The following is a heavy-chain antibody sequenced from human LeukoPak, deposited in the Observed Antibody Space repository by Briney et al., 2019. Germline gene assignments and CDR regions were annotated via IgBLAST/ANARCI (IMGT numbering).Heavy chain of an antibody. CDR1: GFTFSTYW. Sequence: GGSLRLSCAASGFTFSTYWMSWVRQAPGKGLEWVAFIRYDGSNKYYADSVKGRFTISRDNSKNTLYLQMNSLRAEDTAVYYCAKGRSIAARPWYFDYWGQGTLVTVSS. CDR3: AKGRSIAARPWYFDY. CDR2: IRYDGSNK. J-gene: IGHJ4*02. V-gene: IGHV3-30*02. D-gene: IGHD6-6*01.